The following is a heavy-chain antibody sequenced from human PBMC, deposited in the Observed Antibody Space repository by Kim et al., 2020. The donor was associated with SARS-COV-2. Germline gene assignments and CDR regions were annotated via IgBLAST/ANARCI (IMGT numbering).Heavy chain of an antibody. D-gene: IGHD2-2*01. V-gene: IGHV1-18*01. J-gene: IGHJ3*02. CDR3: ARDYCSSTSCQGAFDI. Sequence: ASVKVSCKASGYTFTSYGISWVRQAPGQGLEWMGWISAYNGNTNYAQKLQGRVTMTTDTSTSTAYMELRSLRSDDTAVYYCARDYCSSTSCQGAFDIWGQGTMVTVSS. CDR2: ISAYNGNT. CDR1: GYTFTSYG.